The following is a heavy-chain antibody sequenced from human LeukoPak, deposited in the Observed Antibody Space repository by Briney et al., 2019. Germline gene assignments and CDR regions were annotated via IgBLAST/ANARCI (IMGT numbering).Heavy chain of an antibody. D-gene: IGHD6-19*01. CDR2: INHSGST. Sequence: SETLSLTCAVYGGSFSGYYWSWIRQPPGKGLEWIGEINHSGSTNYNPSLKSRVTISVDTSKNQFSLKLSSVTAADTAVYYCARVAGIAVAGTSHYYMDVWGKGTTVTVSS. CDR3: ARVAGIAVAGTSHYYMDV. CDR1: GGSFSGYY. V-gene: IGHV4-34*01. J-gene: IGHJ6*03.